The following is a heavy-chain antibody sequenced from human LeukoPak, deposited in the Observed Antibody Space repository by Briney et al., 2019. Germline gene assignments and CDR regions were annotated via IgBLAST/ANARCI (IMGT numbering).Heavy chain of an antibody. CDR2: ISYDGSNK. Sequence: SGGSLRLSCAASGFTFSSYAMHWVRQAPGKGLEWVAVISYDGSNKYYADSVKGRFTISRDNSKNTLYLQMNSLRAEDTAVYYCARVGDYGDYLSFDYWGQGTLVTVSS. CDR1: GFTFSSYA. D-gene: IGHD4-17*01. V-gene: IGHV3-30*04. J-gene: IGHJ4*02. CDR3: ARVGDYGDYLSFDY.